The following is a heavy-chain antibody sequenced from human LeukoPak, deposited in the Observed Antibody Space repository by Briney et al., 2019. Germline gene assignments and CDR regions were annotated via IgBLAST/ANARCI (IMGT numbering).Heavy chain of an antibody. CDR2: IYYGGST. Sequence: PSETLSLTCTVSGGSISSSISYWSWIRQPPGKGLEWIATIYYGGSTYYSPSLKSRVTISVDTSKNQFSLKVTSMTAADTAVYYCARRIVGVIDAFDYWGQGALVTVSS. CDR1: GGSISSSISY. V-gene: IGHV4-39*01. D-gene: IGHD1-26*01. J-gene: IGHJ4*02. CDR3: ARRIVGVIDAFDY.